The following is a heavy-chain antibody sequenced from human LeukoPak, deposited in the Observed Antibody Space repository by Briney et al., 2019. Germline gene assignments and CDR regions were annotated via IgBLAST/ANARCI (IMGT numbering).Heavy chain of an antibody. CDR2: ISSSGRTI. V-gene: IGHV3-48*03. D-gene: IGHD2-21*01. J-gene: IGHJ4*02. CDR3: ARDLGTDYSY. CDR1: GFTLSSFE. Sequence: GGSLRLSCAASGFTLSSFEMNWVRQAPGKGLEWVSYISSSGRTIYYADSVKGRFTISRDNAKNSLYLQMNSLRAEDTAVYYCARDLGTDYSYWGQGTLVTVSS.